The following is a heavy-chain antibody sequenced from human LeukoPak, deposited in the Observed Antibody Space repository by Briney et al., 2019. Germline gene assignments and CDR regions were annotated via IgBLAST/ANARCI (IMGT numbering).Heavy chain of an antibody. CDR3: ARDGYSGSSLFDS. D-gene: IGHD1-26*01. Sequence: SETLSLTCTVSGGSITSHFWSWIRQPPEKGLEWIGYIYHSGITNYNPSLKSRVTISVDTSKNQFSLELSSVTAADTAVYYCARDGYSGSSLFDSWGQGTLVTVSS. V-gene: IGHV4-59*11. CDR2: IYHSGIT. J-gene: IGHJ4*02. CDR1: GGSITSHF.